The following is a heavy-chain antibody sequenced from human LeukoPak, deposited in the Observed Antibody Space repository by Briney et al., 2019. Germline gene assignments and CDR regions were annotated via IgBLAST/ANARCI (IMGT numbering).Heavy chain of an antibody. J-gene: IGHJ6*03. CDR2: ISSSGSTI. CDR1: GFTFSSYE. CDR3: AREPYSGYDGGYYYYYYYMDV. D-gene: IGHD5-12*01. V-gene: IGHV3-48*03. Sequence: PGGSLRLSCAASGFTFSSYEMNWVRQAPGKGLEWVSYISSSGSTIYYADSVKGRFTISRANAKNSLYLQMNSLRAEDTTVYYCAREPYSGYDGGYYYYYYYMDVWGKGTTVTVSS.